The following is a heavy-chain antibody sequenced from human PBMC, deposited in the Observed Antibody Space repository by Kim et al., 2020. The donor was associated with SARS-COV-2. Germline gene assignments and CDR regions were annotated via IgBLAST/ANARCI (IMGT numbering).Heavy chain of an antibody. J-gene: IGHJ5*02. Sequence: SETLSLTCTVSGGSISSSSYYWGWIRQPPGKGLEWIGSIYYSGSTYYNPSLKSRVTISVDTSKNQFSLKLSSVTAADTAVYYCARDPRTYYYDSSGYMNWGGHHNWFDPWGQGTLVTVSS. CDR2: IYYSGST. D-gene: IGHD3-22*01. CDR1: GGSISSSSYY. V-gene: IGHV4-39*02. CDR3: ARDPRTYYYDSSGYMNWGGHHNWFDP.